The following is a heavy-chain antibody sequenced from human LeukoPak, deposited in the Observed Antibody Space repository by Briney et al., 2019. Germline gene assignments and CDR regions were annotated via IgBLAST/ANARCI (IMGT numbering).Heavy chain of an antibody. Sequence: GASVRVSSMASVYTFTRYDINWVRQAPGEGVEWMGWMNPKSGKTGYAQKFKGRVTMTRSPSINTAYMELNSLTSEDTAVYYCARAPVVPAASGHYYYYMDVWGKGTTVTVSS. V-gene: IGHV1-8*01. CDR1: VYTFTRYD. J-gene: IGHJ6*03. CDR3: ARAPVVPAASGHYYYYMDV. CDR2: MNPKSGKT. D-gene: IGHD2-2*01.